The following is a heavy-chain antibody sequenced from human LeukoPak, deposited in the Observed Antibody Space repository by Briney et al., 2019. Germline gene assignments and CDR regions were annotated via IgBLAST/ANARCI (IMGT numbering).Heavy chain of an antibody. D-gene: IGHD6-19*01. CDR1: GYTFTGYY. V-gene: IGHV1-2*02. J-gene: IGHJ3*02. Sequence: AASVKVSCKASGYTFTGYYMHWVRQAPGQGLEWMGWINPNSGGTNYAQKFQGRVTMTRDTSISTAYMELSRLRSDDTAVYYCARDLGSSGWYFFPDDAFDIWGQGTMVTVSS. CDR3: ARDLGSSGWYFFPDDAFDI. CDR2: INPNSGGT.